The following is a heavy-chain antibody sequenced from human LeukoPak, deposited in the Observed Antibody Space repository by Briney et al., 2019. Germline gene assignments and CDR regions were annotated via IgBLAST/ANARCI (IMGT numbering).Heavy chain of an antibody. CDR2: ISHIGST. CDR3: ARDRISINALDM. J-gene: IGHJ3*02. CDR1: GASISGHY. V-gene: IGHV4-59*11. D-gene: IGHD1-14*01. Sequence: PSETLSLTCTVSGASISGHYLTWLRQPPGKGLEWIGYISHIGSTNYNPSLKSRLTISVDTSKNQLSLKLTSVTAADTAVYYCARDRISINALDMWGQGTMVTVSS.